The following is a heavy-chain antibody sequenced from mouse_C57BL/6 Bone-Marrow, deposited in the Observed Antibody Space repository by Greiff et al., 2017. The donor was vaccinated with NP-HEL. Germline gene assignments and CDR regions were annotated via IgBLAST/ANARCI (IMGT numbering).Heavy chain of an antibody. V-gene: IGHV1-81*01. CDR2: IYPRSGNT. CDR1: GYTFTSYG. J-gene: IGHJ3*01. D-gene: IGHD2-5*01. Sequence: QVQLQQSGAELARPGASVKLSCKASGYTFTSYGISWVKQRTGQGLEWIGEIYPRSGNTYYNEKFKGKATLTADKSSSTAYMELRSLTSEDSAVYVCARGMNYSNTFAYWGQGTRVTVSA. CDR3: ARGMNYSNTFAY.